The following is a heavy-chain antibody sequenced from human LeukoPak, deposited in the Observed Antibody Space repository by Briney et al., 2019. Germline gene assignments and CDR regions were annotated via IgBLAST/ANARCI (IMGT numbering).Heavy chain of an antibody. D-gene: IGHD1-1*01. J-gene: IGHJ4*02. V-gene: IGHV3-13*01. CDR2: IGTAGDT. Sequence: GGSLRLSCAASGFTFSDYDMHWVRQATGKGLEWVSAIGTAGDTYYTGSVKGRFTISRENAKNSLYLQMNSLRAGDTAVYYCARVAKERVGGVYYFDHWGQGTLVTVSS. CDR1: GFTFSDYD. CDR3: ARVAKERVGGVYYFDH.